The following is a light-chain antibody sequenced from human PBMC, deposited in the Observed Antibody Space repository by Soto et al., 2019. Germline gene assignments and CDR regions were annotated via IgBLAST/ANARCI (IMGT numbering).Light chain of an antibody. J-gene: IGKJ5*01. CDR3: QQRHNRPIT. CDR2: DTS. Sequence: EIVLTHSPATLSLSPGERATLSSRASETIRGLLAWYQQRPGQPPSLLSYDTSNRATGSPARCSGSGSGTDFTLTISGLQPADLGVYYCQQRHNRPITFGQGTRLEIK. V-gene: IGKV3-11*01. CDR1: ETIRGL.